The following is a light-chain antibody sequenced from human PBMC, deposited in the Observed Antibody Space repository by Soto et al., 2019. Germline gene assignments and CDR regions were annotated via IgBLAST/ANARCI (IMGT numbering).Light chain of an antibody. CDR2: GAS. Sequence: EIVMTQSPGTLSLSPEETATLSCRVSQSVSSNYVAWFHQKPGQAPRLLIYGASSRATGVPDRFSASGSGTVFTLTISRLEPEDFAVYYCQQYGRSPFTFGPGTKVDIK. V-gene: IGKV3-20*01. CDR3: QQYGRSPFT. CDR1: QSVSSNY. J-gene: IGKJ3*01.